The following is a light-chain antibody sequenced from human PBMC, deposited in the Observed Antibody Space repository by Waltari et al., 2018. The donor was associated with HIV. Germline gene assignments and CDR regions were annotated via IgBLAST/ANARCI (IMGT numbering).Light chain of an antibody. CDR2: EVD. Sequence: QSALTQPASVSGSPGQSITISCPGTIYNLVSWYQQQPGKAPKLMIYEVDKRPSGISNRFSGSKSGNTASLTISGLQAEDEGDFYCCSYAGTGTWVFGGGTNLTVL. J-gene: IGLJ3*02. CDR1: IYNL. V-gene: IGLV2-23*02. CDR3: CSYAGTGTWV.